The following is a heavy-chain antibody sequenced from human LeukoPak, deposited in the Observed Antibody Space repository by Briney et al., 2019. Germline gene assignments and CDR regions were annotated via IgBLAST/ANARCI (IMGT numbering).Heavy chain of an antibody. CDR2: IIPIFGTA. CDR1: GGTFSSYA. Sequence: GASVKVSCKASGGTFSSYAISWVRQAPGQGLEWMGGIIPIFGTANYAQKFQGRVTITADESTSTAYMELSSLRYEDTAVYYAASKTYYDSNGPGDWYFDLWGRGTLVTVSS. V-gene: IGHV1-69*01. J-gene: IGHJ2*01. D-gene: IGHD3-22*01. CDR3: ASKTYYDSNGPGDWYFDL.